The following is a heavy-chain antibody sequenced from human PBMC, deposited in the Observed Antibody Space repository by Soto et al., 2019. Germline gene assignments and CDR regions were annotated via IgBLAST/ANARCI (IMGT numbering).Heavy chain of an antibody. D-gene: IGHD3-22*01. CDR3: ARGGSYYQSRGSSSHRY. J-gene: IGHJ4*02. CDR2: ISGSAATT. Sequence: GGSLRLSCAVSGFTFSSYAMNWVLQAPGKVLEWVSAISGSAATTDFADSVKGRFTISRDNSKTTLYLQMNSLRAEDTAVYYCARGGSYYQSRGSSSHRYWSQGTLVTVSS. V-gene: IGHV3-23*01. CDR1: GFTFSSYA.